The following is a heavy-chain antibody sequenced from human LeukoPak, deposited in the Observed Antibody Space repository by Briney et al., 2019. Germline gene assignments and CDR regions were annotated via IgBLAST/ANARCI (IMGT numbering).Heavy chain of an antibody. CDR1: GGSISSYY. Sequence: SETLSLTCTVSGGSISSYYWSWIRQPPGKGLEWTGYIYYSGSTNYNPSLKSRVTISVDTSKNQFSLKLSSVTAADTAVYYCASGVLTVTLFDYWGQGTLVTVSS. J-gene: IGHJ4*02. CDR2: IYYSGST. CDR3: ASGVLTVTLFDY. D-gene: IGHD4-11*01. V-gene: IGHV4-59*01.